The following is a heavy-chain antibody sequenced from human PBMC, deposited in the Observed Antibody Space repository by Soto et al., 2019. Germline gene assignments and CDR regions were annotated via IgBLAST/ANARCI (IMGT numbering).Heavy chain of an antibody. D-gene: IGHD2-15*01. J-gene: IGHJ5*02. CDR1: GYTFTSYG. CDR3: ARDIVVVVAARGWFDP. CDR2: ISAYNGNT. V-gene: IGHV1-18*01. Sequence: ASVKVSCKASGYTFTSYGISWVRQAPGQGLEWMGWISAYNGNTNYAQKLQGRVTMTTDTSTSTAYMELRSLRSDDTAVYYCARDIVVVVAARGWFDPWGQGTLVTVSS.